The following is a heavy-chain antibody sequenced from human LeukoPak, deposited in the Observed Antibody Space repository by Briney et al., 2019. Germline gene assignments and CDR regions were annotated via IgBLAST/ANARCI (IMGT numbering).Heavy chain of an antibody. V-gene: IGHV4-34*08. D-gene: IGHD6-13*01. J-gene: IGHJ3*02. CDR1: GGTFSGYY. CDR3: AKLSGPGTHDAFDI. CDR2: SNDSGGT. Sequence: PSETLSLTCAVYGGTFSGYYWSWIRQPPGKRLEWVGESNDSGGTNYNPSLKSRVTISADKSKNQVSLKLTSVTAADTAVYYCAKLSGPGTHDAFDIWGQGTMVTVSS.